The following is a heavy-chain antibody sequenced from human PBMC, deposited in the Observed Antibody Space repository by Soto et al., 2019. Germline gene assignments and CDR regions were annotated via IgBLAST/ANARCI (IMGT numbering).Heavy chain of an antibody. J-gene: IGHJ4*02. V-gene: IGHV3-30-3*01. CDR2: ISYDGSNK. Sequence: GGSLRLSCAASGFTFSSYAMHWVRQAPGKGLEWVAVISYDGSNKYYADSVKGRFTISRDNSKNTLYLQMNSLRAEDTAVYYCAREASLYYDFWSGYSNGFDYWGQGTLVTVSS. D-gene: IGHD3-3*01. CDR3: AREASLYYDFWSGYSNGFDY. CDR1: GFTFSSYA.